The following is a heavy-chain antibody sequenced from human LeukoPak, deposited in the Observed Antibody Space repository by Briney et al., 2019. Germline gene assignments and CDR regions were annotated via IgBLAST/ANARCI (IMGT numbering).Heavy chain of an antibody. D-gene: IGHD6-19*01. CDR2: FRGSGAAT. Sequence: GGSLRLSCAASGFTFSSYAMNWVRQAPGKGLKWVSGFRGSGAATFYADSVKGRFTISRDNSKNTLYLQMNRLRAEDTAVYYCARECPTYSSGWYLGKASYYYYYMDVWGKGTTVTVSS. CDR3: ARECPTYSSGWYLGKASYYYYYMDV. V-gene: IGHV3-23*01. J-gene: IGHJ6*03. CDR1: GFTFSSYA.